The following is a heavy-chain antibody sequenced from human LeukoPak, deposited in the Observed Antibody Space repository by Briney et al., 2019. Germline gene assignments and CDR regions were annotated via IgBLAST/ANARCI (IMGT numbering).Heavy chain of an antibody. V-gene: IGHV3-21*01. D-gene: IGHD2-2*01. J-gene: IGHJ4*02. CDR2: ISASSNFI. Sequence: GGSLRLSCAASGFTFSTHSMYWVRQAPGKGLEWVSSISASSNFIHYAESVRGRFTISRDNAKHSLYLQMNSLGAQDTAVYYCARPATGYCSSAGCHWDSWGQGTLVTVSS. CDR3: ARPATGYCSSAGCHWDS. CDR1: GFTFSTHS.